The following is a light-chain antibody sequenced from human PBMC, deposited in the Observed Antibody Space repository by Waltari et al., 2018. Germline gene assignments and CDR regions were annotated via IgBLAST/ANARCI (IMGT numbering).Light chain of an antibody. V-gene: IGKV4-1*01. CDR1: QSVLYSSNNKNY. J-gene: IGKJ4*01. CDR2: WAS. CDR3: QQYYRTPLT. Sequence: DIVMTQSPDSLAVSLGERATINCKSSQSVLYSSNNKNYLAWYQQKPGQRPKRLIYWASTRESGVPDRFSGSGSGTDFTLTISSLQAEDVAVYYCQQYYRTPLTFGGGTKVEIK.